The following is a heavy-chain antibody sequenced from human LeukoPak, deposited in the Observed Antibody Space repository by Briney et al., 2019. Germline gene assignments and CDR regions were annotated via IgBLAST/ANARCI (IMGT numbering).Heavy chain of an antibody. CDR3: ARSGNYDW. CDR1: GFTFSTYS. Sequence: GGSLRLSCAASGFTFSTYSMTWVRQAPGKGLEWVSYISSTSSTIYYVDSVKGRFTVSRDNAKNSLYLQMNSLRDEDTAVYYCARSGNYDWWGQGTLVTVSS. V-gene: IGHV3-48*02. J-gene: IGHJ4*02. D-gene: IGHD1-1*01. CDR2: ISSTSSTI.